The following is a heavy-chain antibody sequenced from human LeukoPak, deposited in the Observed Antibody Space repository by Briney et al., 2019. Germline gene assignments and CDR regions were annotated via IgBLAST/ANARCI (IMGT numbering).Heavy chain of an antibody. CDR1: GNTFTLYY. CDR3: ARGYCSSTSCYAWFDP. V-gene: IGHV1-46*01. CDR2: INPSGGST. D-gene: IGHD2-2*01. Sequence: ASVKVSCKASGNTFTLYYMHWVRQAPGQGLEWMGTINPSGGSTHYAQRFQGRVTMTRDTSTSTVDMELSSLRSEDTAVYYCARGYCSSTSCYAWFDPWGQGTLVTVSS. J-gene: IGHJ5*02.